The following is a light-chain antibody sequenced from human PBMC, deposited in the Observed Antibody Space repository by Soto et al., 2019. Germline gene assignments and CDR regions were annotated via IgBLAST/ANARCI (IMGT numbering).Light chain of an antibody. CDR1: QSVSSSY. J-gene: IGKJ4*01. CDR3: RQYCSGSPLT. V-gene: IGKV3-20*01. CDR2: AAS. Sequence: EIVLTQSPGTLSLSPGERSTLSCRAIQSVSSSYLAWYQQKPGQAPRLLIYAASSRASGIPDSLRGSGSGTDFTVTISRLEPEDYGVYHCRQYCSGSPLTFGGGTKVEIK.